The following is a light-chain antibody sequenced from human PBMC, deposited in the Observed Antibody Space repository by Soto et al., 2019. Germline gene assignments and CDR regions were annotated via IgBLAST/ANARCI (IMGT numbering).Light chain of an antibody. V-gene: IGLV1-40*01. CDR1: SSNIGAGYD. Sequence: VLTQPPSVSGAPGQRVTISCTGSSSNIGAGYDVHWYQQLPGTAPKLLIYGNSNRPSGVPDRFSGSKSGTSASLAITGLQAEDEADYYCQSYDSSLSGYVFGTGTQLTVL. CDR3: QSYDSSLSGYV. J-gene: IGLJ1*01. CDR2: GNS.